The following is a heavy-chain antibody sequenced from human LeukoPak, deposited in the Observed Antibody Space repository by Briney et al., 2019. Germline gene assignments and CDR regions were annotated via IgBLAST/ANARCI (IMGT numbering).Heavy chain of an antibody. Sequence: GGSLRLSCAASGFTFSSYTMSWVRQAPGKGLEWVAVIWYDGSNKYYADSVKGRFTISRDNSKNTLYLQMNSLRAEDTAVYYCARGGIQLWLPFDYWGQGTLVTVSS. CDR3: ARGGIQLWLPFDY. V-gene: IGHV3-33*08. CDR1: GFTFSSYT. J-gene: IGHJ4*02. D-gene: IGHD5-18*01. CDR2: IWYDGSNK.